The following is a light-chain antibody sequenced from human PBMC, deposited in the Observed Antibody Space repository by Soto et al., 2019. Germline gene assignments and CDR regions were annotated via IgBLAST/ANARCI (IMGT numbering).Light chain of an antibody. CDR1: QSIYTY. CDR2: DDS. CDR3: LHCSVWPRT. J-gene: IGKJ2*01. Sequence: VLTKSPATLSFSPGEMATLSCRASQSIYTYLGWYQHTPGQTPSLLIYDDSNRADGVPARFSGSGSGTDFTLTISSLEPEDFAVYYCLHCSVWPRTFGQGTRLEI. V-gene: IGKV3-11*01.